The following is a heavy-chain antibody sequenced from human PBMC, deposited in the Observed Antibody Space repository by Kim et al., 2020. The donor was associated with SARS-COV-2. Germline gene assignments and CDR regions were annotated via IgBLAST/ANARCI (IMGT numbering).Heavy chain of an antibody. D-gene: IGHD3-10*01. CDR2: INAGNGNT. Sequence: ASVKVSCKASGYTFTSYAMHWVRQAPGQRLEWMGWINAGNGNTKYSQKFQGRVTITRDTSASTAYMELSSLRSEDTAVYYCARVRGLLWFGELLYEDYYGRDVWGQGTTVTVSS. CDR1: GYTFTSYA. V-gene: IGHV1-3*01. J-gene: IGHJ6*02. CDR3: ARVRGLLWFGELLYEDYYGRDV.